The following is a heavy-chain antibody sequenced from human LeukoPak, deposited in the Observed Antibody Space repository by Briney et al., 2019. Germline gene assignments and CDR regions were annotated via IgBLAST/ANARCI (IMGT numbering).Heavy chain of an antibody. CDR2: ISSYNGNT. Sequence: ASVKVSCKASGGTFSSYAISWVRQAPGQGLEWMGRISSYNGNTNYAQKFQGRVTMTTDASTSTVYMELRSLRSDDTAVYYCARVDLSWSDTSGYYRDWFDPWGQGTLVTVSS. CDR1: GGTFSSYA. D-gene: IGHD3-22*01. CDR3: ARVDLSWSDTSGYYRDWFDP. V-gene: IGHV1-18*01. J-gene: IGHJ5*02.